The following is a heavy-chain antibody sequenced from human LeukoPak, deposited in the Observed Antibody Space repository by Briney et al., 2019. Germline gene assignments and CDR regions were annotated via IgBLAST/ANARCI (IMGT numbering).Heavy chain of an antibody. V-gene: IGHV1-18*01. Sequence: GASVKVSCKASGYTFTSYGISWVRQAPGQGLEWMGWISAYNGNTNYAQKLQGRVTMTTDTSTSTAYMELSSLRSEDTAVYYCARVAGEQWLVGEYFQHWGQGTLVTVSS. CDR3: ARVAGEQWLVGEYFQH. CDR1: GYTFTSYG. D-gene: IGHD6-19*01. CDR2: ISAYNGNT. J-gene: IGHJ1*01.